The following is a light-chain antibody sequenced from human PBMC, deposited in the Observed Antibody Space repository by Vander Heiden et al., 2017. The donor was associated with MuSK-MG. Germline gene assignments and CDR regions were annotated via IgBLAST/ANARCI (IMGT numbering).Light chain of an antibody. CDR1: SRAVGSYNP. V-gene: IGLV2-23*01. CDR2: EGS. Sequence: QSALTQPASVPGSPGQSSTTSCTGTSRAVGSYNPVAWYQKHPGNAPKLMIYEGSRRPSGVSNRFSGSKSGNTASLTISGLQAEDEADYYCCSDAGSSTLVVFGGGTKLTVL. J-gene: IGLJ2*01. CDR3: CSDAGSSTLVV.